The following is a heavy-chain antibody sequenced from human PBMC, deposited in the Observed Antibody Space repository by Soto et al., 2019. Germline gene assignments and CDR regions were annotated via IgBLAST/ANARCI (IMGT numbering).Heavy chain of an antibody. CDR1: GFTFSSYA. CDR3: ANRTVGWYFDL. J-gene: IGHJ2*01. V-gene: IGHV3-23*01. D-gene: IGHD4-17*01. Sequence: EVQLLESGGGLVQPGGSLRLSCAASGFTFSSYAMSWVRQAPGKGLEWVSAISGSGDSTYYADSVKGRFTISRDNSKNRQYLQMNSLRAEDTAVYYGANRTVGWYFDLWGRGTLVTVSS. CDR2: ISGSGDST.